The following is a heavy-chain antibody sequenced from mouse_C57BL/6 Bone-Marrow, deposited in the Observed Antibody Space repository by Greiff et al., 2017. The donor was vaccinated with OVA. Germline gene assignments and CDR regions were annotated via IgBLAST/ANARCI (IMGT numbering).Heavy chain of an antibody. CDR3: ARRNYGKLRAYAMDY. J-gene: IGHJ4*01. CDR2: IWSGGST. D-gene: IGHD1-1*01. Sequence: QVQLKESGPGLVQPSQSLSITCTVSGFSLTSYGVHWVRQSPGKGLEWLGVIWSGGSTDYYAAFISRLSISKDNSKSQVFFKMNSLQADDTAIYYCARRNYGKLRAYAMDYWGQGTSVTVSS. V-gene: IGHV2-2*01. CDR1: GFSLTSYG.